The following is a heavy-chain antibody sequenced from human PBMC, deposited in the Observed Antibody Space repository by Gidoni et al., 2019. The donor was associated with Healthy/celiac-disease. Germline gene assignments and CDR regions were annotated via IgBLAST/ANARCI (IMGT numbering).Heavy chain of an antibody. CDR2: FDPEDGET. CDR1: GTTLTELS. CDR3: ATGLEVYNWFDP. Sequence: QVQLVPSGAEVTKPGASVTVSCKVSGTTLTELSMHWVRQAPGKGLEWMGGFDPEDGETIYAQKFQGRVTMTEDTSTDTAYMELSSLRSEDTAVYYCATGLEVYNWFDPWGQGTLVTVSS. D-gene: IGHD2-8*01. J-gene: IGHJ5*02. V-gene: IGHV1-24*01.